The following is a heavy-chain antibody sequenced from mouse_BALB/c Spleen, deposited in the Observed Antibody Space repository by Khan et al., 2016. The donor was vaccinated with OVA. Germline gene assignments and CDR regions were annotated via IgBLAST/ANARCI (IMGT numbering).Heavy chain of an antibody. CDR2: VDPASDNT. D-gene: IGHD1-1*01. CDR1: GFNIKDTY. J-gene: IGHJ4*01. CDR3: ARSTSLWPMDY. V-gene: IGHV14-3*02. Sequence: VQLKQSGAELVKPGASVKLSCTASGFNIKDTYMHWVKQRPEQGLEWIGRVDPASDNTKYDPQFQATAPITADPSSNIAYLQLSSLTSEDTAVYDCARSTSLWPMDYWGQGTSVTVSS.